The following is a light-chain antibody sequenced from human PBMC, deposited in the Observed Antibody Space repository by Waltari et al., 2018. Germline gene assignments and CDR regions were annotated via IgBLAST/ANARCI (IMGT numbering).Light chain of an antibody. J-gene: IGKJ4*02. CDR3: QQYDISPLT. V-gene: IGKV3-20*01. CDR2: GAS. CDR1: QTVRTTY. Sequence: EIVLTQTPGTLSLSPGERDTLSCRASQTVRTTYLAWYQQKPGQPPTLLIYGASSRATGIPDRFSGSGSGTDFSLTISSLGPEDFTVYYCQQYDISPLTFGGGTKVESK.